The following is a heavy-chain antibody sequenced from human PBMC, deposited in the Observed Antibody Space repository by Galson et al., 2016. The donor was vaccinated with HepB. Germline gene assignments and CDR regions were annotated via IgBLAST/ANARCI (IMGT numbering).Heavy chain of an antibody. CDR1: GFSFRTYA. D-gene: IGHD3-10*01. Sequence: SLRLSCAGSGFSFRTYAMHWVRQAPGKGLQWVAALLQDGTNDEYAGSAKGRFTISRDNSNNTVFLQMNNLRTDDTALYYWAKDRYGSGTNYLDLWGQGALVTVSS. CDR3: AKDRYGSGTNYLDL. CDR2: LLQDGTND. J-gene: IGHJ4*02. V-gene: IGHV3-30*18.